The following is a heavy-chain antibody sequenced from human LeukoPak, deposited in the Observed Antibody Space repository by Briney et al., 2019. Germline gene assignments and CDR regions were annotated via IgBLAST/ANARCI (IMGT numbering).Heavy chain of an antibody. CDR1: GFTFSSYA. CDR3: AKDTRAVAGFEDY. D-gene: IGHD6-19*01. CDR2: ISGTGGST. J-gene: IGHJ4*02. Sequence: GGSLRLSCAASGFTFSSYAMSWVRQVPGKGLEWVSSISGTGGSTYYADSVKGRLTISRDNSKNTMYLQMNSLRAEDTAVYYCAKDTRAVAGFEDYWGQGTLVTVSS. V-gene: IGHV3-23*01.